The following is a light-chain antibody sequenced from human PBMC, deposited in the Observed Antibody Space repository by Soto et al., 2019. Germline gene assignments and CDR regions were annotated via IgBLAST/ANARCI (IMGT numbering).Light chain of an antibody. CDR1: QSGRRY. J-gene: IGKJ5*01. Sequence: EIVLTQSPATLSLSPGERAILSCMASQSGRRYLAWYQQKPGQAPRLLIYDASNRATGIPARFSGSGSGTDFSLTIRRLEPDDFAVYYCQQRRNWQVTFGQGTRLEI. CDR2: DAS. V-gene: IGKV3-11*01. CDR3: QQRRNWQVT.